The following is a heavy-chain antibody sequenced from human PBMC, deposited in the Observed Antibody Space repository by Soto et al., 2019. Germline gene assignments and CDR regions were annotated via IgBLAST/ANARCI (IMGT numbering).Heavy chain of an antibody. CDR3: TREEYNWNWFDP. J-gene: IGHJ5*01. CDR2: IDPSGSYT. Sequence: GESLKISCKVSGYSFDSHWISWVRQMPGKGLEWMGRIDPSGSYTNYSPSFQGHVTISADPSISSAYLQWSSLKASDTAMYFCTREEYNWNWFDPWGQGTLVTVSS. CDR1: GYSFDSHW. V-gene: IGHV5-10-1*01. D-gene: IGHD1-20*01.